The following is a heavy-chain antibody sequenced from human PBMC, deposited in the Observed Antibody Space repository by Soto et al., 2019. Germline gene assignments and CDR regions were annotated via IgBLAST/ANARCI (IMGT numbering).Heavy chain of an antibody. Sequence: GGSLRLSCAASGFTFSGYTMSWIRQAPGKGLEWVSYISSSGSTIYYADSVKGRFTISRDNAKNSLYLQMNSLRAEDTAVYYCARDTGIAVAPGYFDYWGQGTLVTVSS. D-gene: IGHD6-19*01. CDR1: GFTFSGYT. V-gene: IGHV3-11*01. CDR2: ISSSGSTI. J-gene: IGHJ4*02. CDR3: ARDTGIAVAPGYFDY.